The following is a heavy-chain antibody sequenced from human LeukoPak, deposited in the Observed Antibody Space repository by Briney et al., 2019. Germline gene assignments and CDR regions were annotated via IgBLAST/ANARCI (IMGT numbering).Heavy chain of an antibody. Sequence: GGSLRLSCAPSVVTFSSYSMNCGRQAPGRGGEGGSYISSSSSTIYYADSLKGRFTISRDNAKNSLYLQMNSLGDEDTAVYYCERGLTVTLALYYWGQGTLVTVSS. V-gene: IGHV3-48*02. D-gene: IGHD4-17*01. J-gene: IGHJ4*02. CDR2: ISSSSSTI. CDR1: VVTFSSYS. CDR3: ERGLTVTLALYY.